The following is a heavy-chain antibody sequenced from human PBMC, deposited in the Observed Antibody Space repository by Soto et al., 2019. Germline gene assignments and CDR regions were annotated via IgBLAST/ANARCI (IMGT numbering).Heavy chain of an antibody. J-gene: IGHJ3*02. CDR1: GFTFGDYA. D-gene: IGHD3-22*01. V-gene: IGHV3-49*03. CDR3: TRSHYYDSSGYRPHAFDI. CDR2: IRSKAYGGTT. Sequence: GGSLRLSCTASGFTFGDYAMSWFRQAPGKGLEWVGFIRSKAYGGTTEYAASVKGRFTISRDDSKSIAYLQMNSLKTEDTAVYYCTRSHYYDSSGYRPHAFDIWGQGTMVTVS.